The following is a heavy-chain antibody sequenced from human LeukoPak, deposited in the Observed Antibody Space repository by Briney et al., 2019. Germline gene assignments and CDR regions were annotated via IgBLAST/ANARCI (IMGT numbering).Heavy chain of an antibody. CDR3: ARSDWFDP. CDR2: VKGDGSSI. Sequence: GGSLRLSCATSGFTFSSYWMHWVRQASGKGLVWVSRVKGDGSSIYYADSVKGRFTISRDNAKNTLYLQMNGLRAEDTAVYYCARSDWFDPWGQGTLVTVSS. CDR1: GFTFSSYW. J-gene: IGHJ5*02. V-gene: IGHV3-74*01.